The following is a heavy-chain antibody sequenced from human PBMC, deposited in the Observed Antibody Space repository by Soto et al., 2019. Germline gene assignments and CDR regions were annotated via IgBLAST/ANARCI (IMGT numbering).Heavy chain of an antibody. V-gene: IGHV3-43*01. CDR3: AKDTPDNWNDYSYYGMDV. Sequence: GGSLRLSCAASGFTFDDYTMHWVRQAPGKGLEWVSLISWDGGSTYYADSVKGRFTISRDNSKNSLYLQMNSLRTEDTALYYCAKDTPDNWNDYSYYGMDVWGQGTTVTVSS. CDR2: ISWDGGST. D-gene: IGHD1-20*01. CDR1: GFTFDDYT. J-gene: IGHJ6*02.